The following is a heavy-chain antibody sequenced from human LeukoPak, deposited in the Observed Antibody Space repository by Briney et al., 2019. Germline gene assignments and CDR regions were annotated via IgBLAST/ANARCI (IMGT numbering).Heavy chain of an antibody. Sequence: PGGSLRLSCAPSGFTFSSYGMHCGRRAPGKGLEWGAVISYDGSNKYYADSVKGRFTISRDNSKNTLYLQMNSMRAEDTAVYYCAKPGGDLPYFDCWGQGALVTVSS. CDR1: GFTFSSYG. CDR2: ISYDGSNK. CDR3: AKPGGDLPYFDC. J-gene: IGHJ4*02. D-gene: IGHD2-21*02. V-gene: IGHV3-30*18.